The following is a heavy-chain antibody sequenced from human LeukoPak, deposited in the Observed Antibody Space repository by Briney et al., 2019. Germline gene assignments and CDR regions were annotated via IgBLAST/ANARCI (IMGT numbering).Heavy chain of an antibody. Sequence: GPSVKVSCKATGGTFSSYAISWVRQAPGQGLEWMGGIIPIFGTANYAQKFRGRVTITADISTNTVYMELSNLRSEDTAMYYCARDEEGDCGGDCYSWFAPWGQGTLVTVSS. V-gene: IGHV1-69*06. CDR2: IIPIFGTA. CDR3: ARDEEGDCGGDCYSWFAP. J-gene: IGHJ5*02. CDR1: GGTFSSYA. D-gene: IGHD2-21*02.